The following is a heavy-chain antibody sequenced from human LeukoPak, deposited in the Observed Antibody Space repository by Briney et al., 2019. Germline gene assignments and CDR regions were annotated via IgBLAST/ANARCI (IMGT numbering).Heavy chain of an antibody. D-gene: IGHD3-3*01. Sequence: GGSLRLSCAGSGFTFSSYSMTWVRQAPGKGLEWVSSITRSSIYTYYADSVKGRFTISRDNAKKSLYLQMNSLRTEDTAVYYCARHDWFDPWGQGTLVTVSS. V-gene: IGHV3-21*01. CDR1: GFTFSSYS. CDR3: ARHDWFDP. CDR2: ITRSSIYT. J-gene: IGHJ5*02.